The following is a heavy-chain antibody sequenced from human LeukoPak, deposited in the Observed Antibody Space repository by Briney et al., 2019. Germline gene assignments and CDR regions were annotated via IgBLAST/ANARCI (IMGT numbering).Heavy chain of an antibody. CDR2: ISSSSSYT. Sequence: PGGSLRLSCAASGFTFSDYYMSWIRQAPGKGLEWVSYISSSSSYTNYADSVKGRFTISRDNAKNSLYLQMNSLRAEDTAVYYCARVGRRVAVAGNAFDIWGQGTMVTASS. CDR3: ARVGRRVAVAGNAFDI. J-gene: IGHJ3*02. V-gene: IGHV3-11*06. CDR1: GFTFSDYY. D-gene: IGHD6-19*01.